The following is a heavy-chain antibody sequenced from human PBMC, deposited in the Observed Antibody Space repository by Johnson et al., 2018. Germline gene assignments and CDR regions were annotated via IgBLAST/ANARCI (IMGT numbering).Heavy chain of an antibody. Sequence: EVRLLESGGGVVQPGRSLRLSCAASGFTFSTCGMHWVRQAPGKGLEWVSRIGDTGTSTYYAASVKGRFTISRDNSKNTLFLQMNSRGAEDTALYYCARGGRGGWEYFQDWGQGTLVTVSS. CDR3: ARGGRGGWEYFQD. D-gene: IGHD6-19*01. V-gene: IGHV3-23*01. CDR1: GFTFSTCG. J-gene: IGHJ1*01. CDR2: IGDTGTST.